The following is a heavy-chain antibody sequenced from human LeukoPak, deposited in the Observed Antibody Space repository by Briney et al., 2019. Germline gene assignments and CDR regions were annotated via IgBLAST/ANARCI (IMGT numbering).Heavy chain of an antibody. Sequence: SETLSLTCTVSGGPISRSTTFYWGWIRQSPGKGLEWIGCIYYSGSTYYYPSLKSRVTISVDTSKNQFSLNLNSVTVADTAVYYCARNNSIMENFDSWGQGTLVTVSS. CDR3: ARNNSIMENFDS. CDR1: GGPISRSTTFY. V-gene: IGHV4-39*01. CDR2: IYYSGST. J-gene: IGHJ4*02. D-gene: IGHD3-16*01.